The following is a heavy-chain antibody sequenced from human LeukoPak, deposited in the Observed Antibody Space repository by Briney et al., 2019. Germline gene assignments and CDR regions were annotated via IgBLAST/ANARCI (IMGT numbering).Heavy chain of an antibody. V-gene: IGHV1-69*13. Sequence: EASVKVSCKASGGTFSSYAISWVRQAPGQGLEWMGGIIPIFGTANYAQKFQGRVTITADESTSTAYMELSSLRSEDTAVYYCARALTNYYDSSGYQAHFDYWGQGTLVTVSS. CDR2: IIPIFGTA. CDR3: ARALTNYYDSSGYQAHFDY. J-gene: IGHJ4*02. CDR1: GGTFSSYA. D-gene: IGHD3-22*01.